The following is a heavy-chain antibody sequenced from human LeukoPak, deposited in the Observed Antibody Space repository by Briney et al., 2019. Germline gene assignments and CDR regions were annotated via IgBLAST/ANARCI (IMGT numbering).Heavy chain of an antibody. Sequence: SETLSLTCAVYGGSFSGYYWSWIRQPPGKGLEWIGEINHSGGTNYNPSLKSRVTISVDTSKNQFSLKLSSVTAADTAVYYCARYYYDSSGYYYTYYFDYWGQGTLVTVSS. CDR2: INHSGGT. J-gene: IGHJ4*02. CDR3: ARYYYDSSGYYYTYYFDY. V-gene: IGHV4-34*01. D-gene: IGHD3-22*01. CDR1: GGSFSGYY.